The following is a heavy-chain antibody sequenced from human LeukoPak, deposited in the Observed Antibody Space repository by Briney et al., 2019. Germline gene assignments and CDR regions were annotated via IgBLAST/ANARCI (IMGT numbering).Heavy chain of an antibody. V-gene: IGHV3-30*18. Sequence: GGSLRLSCAASGFTFSSYGMHWVRQAPGKGLEWVAVISYDGSNKYCADSVKGRFTISRDNSKNTLYLQMNSLRAEDTAVYYCAKASAFDIWGQGTMVTVSS. J-gene: IGHJ3*02. CDR2: ISYDGSNK. CDR3: AKASAFDI. CDR1: GFTFSSYG.